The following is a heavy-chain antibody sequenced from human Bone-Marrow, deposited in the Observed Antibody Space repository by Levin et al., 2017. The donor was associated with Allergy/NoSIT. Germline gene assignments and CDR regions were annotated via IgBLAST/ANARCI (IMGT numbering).Heavy chain of an antibody. D-gene: IGHD2-15*01. CDR1: GGSISSYY. CDR2: VDYRGST. CDR3: VRGGCSPFVIDNYIGMDV. V-gene: IGHV4-59*01. J-gene: IGHJ6*02. Sequence: SETLSLTCSVSGGSISSYYWRWIRQPSGKGLEWIGYVDYRGSTNYNPSRKSRVTITVDTSKNQFFLKLKSVTAADTAEYHCVRGGCSPFVIDNYIGMDVWGQGTTVTVSS.